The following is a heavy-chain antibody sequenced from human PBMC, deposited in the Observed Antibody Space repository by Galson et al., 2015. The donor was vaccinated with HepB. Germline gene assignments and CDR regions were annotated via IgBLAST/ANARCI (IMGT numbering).Heavy chain of an antibody. V-gene: IGHV1-3*01. D-gene: IGHD6-19*01. CDR2: INAGNGYT. Sequence: SVKVSCKASGYTFTNYAIHWVRQAPGQRLEWMVLINAGNGYTEYSQKFQGRVTITRDTSANTAYMELSSLRSEDTAIYYCARAPYSSGFDFYFDYWGQGALVTVSS. CDR3: ARAPYSSGFDFYFDY. J-gene: IGHJ4*02. CDR1: GYTFTNYA.